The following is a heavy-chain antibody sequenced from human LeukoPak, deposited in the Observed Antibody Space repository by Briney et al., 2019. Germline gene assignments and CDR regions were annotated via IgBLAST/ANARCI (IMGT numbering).Heavy chain of an antibody. CDR2: IFYSGST. CDR3: ARGRPIDY. Sequence: SETLSLTCTVSGGSISSYYWNWIRQPPGKGLEWIGYIFYSGSTNYNPSLKSRVTISVDTSKNQFSLKLNSVTAADTAVYYCARGRPIDYWGQGTLVAVSP. V-gene: IGHV4-59*01. J-gene: IGHJ4*02. CDR1: GGSISSYY.